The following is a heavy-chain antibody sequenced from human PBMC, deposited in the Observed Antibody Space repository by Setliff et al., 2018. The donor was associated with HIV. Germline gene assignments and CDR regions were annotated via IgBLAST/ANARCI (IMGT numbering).Heavy chain of an antibody. D-gene: IGHD6-13*01. Sequence: ASVKVSCKASGYTFINYHITWVRQAPGQGLEWVGSISASSVNTNYTQGRVTMTTDISTSTAYMELRSLRSDDSAVYFCARAPVSSYYYYMDVWGKGTTVTVS. CDR1: GYTFINYH. V-gene: IGHV1-18*01. CDR2: ISASSVNT. CDR3: ARAPVSSYYYYMDV. J-gene: IGHJ6*03.